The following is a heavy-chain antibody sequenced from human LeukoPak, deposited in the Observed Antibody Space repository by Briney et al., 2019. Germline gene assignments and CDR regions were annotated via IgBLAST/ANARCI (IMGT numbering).Heavy chain of an antibody. D-gene: IGHD2-15*01. CDR3: ARGRGQDFDY. CDR1: GGTFSSYA. J-gene: IGHJ4*02. Sequence: GASVKVSCKASGGTFSSYAISWVRQAPGQGLEWMGGIIPIFGTANYAQKFQGRVTMTRDMSTSTVYMELSSLRSEDTAVYYCARGRGQDFDYWGQGTLVTVSS. CDR2: IIPIFGTA. V-gene: IGHV1-69*05.